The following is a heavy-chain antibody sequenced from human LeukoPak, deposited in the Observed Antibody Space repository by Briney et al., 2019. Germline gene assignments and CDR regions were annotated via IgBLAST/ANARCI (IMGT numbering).Heavy chain of an antibody. V-gene: IGHV3-30*18. D-gene: IGHD3-22*01. CDR1: GFTFSSYG. Sequence: GRSMRLSCAASGFTFSSYGMHWVRQAPGKGLEWVAVIAYDGSNKYYADSVKGRFTISRDNSKNTLYLQMNRLRAEDTAVYYCAKDHYDSSVLLYWGQGTLVTVSS. CDR3: AKDHYDSSVLLY. CDR2: IAYDGSNK. J-gene: IGHJ4*02.